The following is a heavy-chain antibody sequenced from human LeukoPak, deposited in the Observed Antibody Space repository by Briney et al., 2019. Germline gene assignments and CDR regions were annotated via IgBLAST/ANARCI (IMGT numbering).Heavy chain of an antibody. Sequence: SETLSLTCSVSGYSIRSGYYWGWIRQPPGKGLEWIGSISHSGDTSYNASLESRVLISIDTSKNQFSLKLKFVIAADTAVYFCARDFQGRAPFYFWGQGTLVTVSS. CDR1: GYSIRSGYY. CDR2: ISHSGDT. D-gene: IGHD2/OR15-2a*01. V-gene: IGHV4-38-2*02. CDR3: ARDFQGRAPFYF. J-gene: IGHJ4*02.